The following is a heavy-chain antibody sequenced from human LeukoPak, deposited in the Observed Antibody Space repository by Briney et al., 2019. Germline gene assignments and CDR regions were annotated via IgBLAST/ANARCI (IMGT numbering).Heavy chain of an antibody. CDR1: GGSISSYY. J-gene: IGHJ5*02. CDR3: ARGADWFDP. CDR2: IYYSGST. Sequence: PSETLSLTCTVSGGSISSYYWSWIRQPPGKGLEWIGYIYYSGSTNYNPSLKSRVTISVDTSKNQFSLKLSSVTAADTAVYYCARGADWFDPWGQGTLVTVSS. V-gene: IGHV4-59*01.